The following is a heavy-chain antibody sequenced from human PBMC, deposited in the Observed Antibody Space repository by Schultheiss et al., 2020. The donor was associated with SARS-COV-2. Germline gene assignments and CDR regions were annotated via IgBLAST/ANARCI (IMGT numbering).Heavy chain of an antibody. V-gene: IGHV3-21*01. CDR2: ISSSSSYI. CDR1: GFTFSSYG. CDR3: ARCSSTSCYGVSDWFDP. D-gene: IGHD2-2*01. J-gene: IGHJ5*02. Sequence: GGSLRLSCAASGFTFSSYGMHWVRQAPGKGLEWVSSISSSSSYIYYADSVKGRFTISRDNAKNSLYLQMNSLRAEDTAVYYCARCSSTSCYGVSDWFDPWGQGTLVTVSS.